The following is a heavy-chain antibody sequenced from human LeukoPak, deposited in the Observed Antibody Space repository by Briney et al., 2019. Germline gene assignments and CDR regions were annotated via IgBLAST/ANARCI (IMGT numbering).Heavy chain of an antibody. J-gene: IGHJ4*02. CDR1: EFTFSSYW. Sequence: GGSLRLSCAASEFTFSSYWMSWVRQAPGKRLEWVANIKQDGGQIYYLESVKGRFTVSRDNAKNSLYLQMNSLRAEDTAVYYCARLGARQMLEYWGQGTLVTVSS. CDR2: IKQDGGQI. CDR3: ARLGARQMLEY. V-gene: IGHV3-7*01. D-gene: IGHD4-17*01.